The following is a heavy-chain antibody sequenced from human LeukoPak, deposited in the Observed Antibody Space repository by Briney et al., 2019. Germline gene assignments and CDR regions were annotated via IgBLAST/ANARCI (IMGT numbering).Heavy chain of an antibody. CDR1: GGSFSGYY. J-gene: IGHJ4*02. D-gene: IGHD3-3*01. CDR2: INHSGST. Sequence: PSETLSLTCAVYGGSFSGYYWSWIRQPPGKGLEWIGEINHSGSTNYNPSLKSRVTISVDTSKNQFSLKLSSVTAADTAVYYCASEGFWSGYYTGVMVDYWGQGTLVTVSS. V-gene: IGHV4-34*01. CDR3: ASEGFWSGYYTGVMVDY.